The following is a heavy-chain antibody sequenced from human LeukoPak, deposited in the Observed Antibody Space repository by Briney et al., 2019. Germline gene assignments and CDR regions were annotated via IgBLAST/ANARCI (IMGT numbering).Heavy chain of an antibody. CDR1: NASISSSY. CDR3: ARGVVGSGSYDAALYYYYMDV. CDR2: IYYSGST. Sequence: SETLSLTCTVSNASISSSYWSWIRQPPGKGLEWIGYIYYSGSTNYKPSLKSRVTISVDTSKNQFSLKLSSVTAADTAVYYCARGVVGSGSYDAALYYYYMDVWGKGTTVTISS. V-gene: IGHV4-59*01. D-gene: IGHD3-10*01. J-gene: IGHJ6*03.